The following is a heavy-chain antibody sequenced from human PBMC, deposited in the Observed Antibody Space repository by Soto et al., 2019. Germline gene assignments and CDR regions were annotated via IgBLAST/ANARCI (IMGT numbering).Heavy chain of an antibody. CDR3: ARDVGKNY. CDR1: GASVSSYY. Sequence: QVRLPESGPGLVKPSETLSLTCTVSGASVSSYYWSWFRQPVGKGLEWIGRIHSSGNLTYHPSLESRVTMSLDTSKNQFSLRLASVTAADTALYLCARDVGKNYWGQGTRVAVSS. CDR2: IHSSGNL. V-gene: IGHV4-4*07. J-gene: IGHJ4*02. D-gene: IGHD3-10*01.